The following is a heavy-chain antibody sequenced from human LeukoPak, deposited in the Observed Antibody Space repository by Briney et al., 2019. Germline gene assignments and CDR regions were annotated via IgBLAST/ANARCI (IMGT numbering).Heavy chain of an antibody. V-gene: IGHV3-30*02. CDR3: ATDRATQSFDY. D-gene: IGHD2-15*01. J-gene: IGHJ4*02. CDR1: GITFRNYG. CDR2: IWYDGSNK. Sequence: GGSLRLSCAASGITFRNYGMHWVRQAPGKGLEWVAFIWYDGSNKYYADSVKGRFTISRDNSRNTLFLQMNSLRAEDTAVYYCATDRATQSFDYWGQGTLVSVSS.